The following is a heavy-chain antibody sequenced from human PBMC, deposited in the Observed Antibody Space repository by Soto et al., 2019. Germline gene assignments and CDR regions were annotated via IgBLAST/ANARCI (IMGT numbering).Heavy chain of an antibody. D-gene: IGHD5-12*01. CDR1: GGTFSSYA. J-gene: IGHJ3*02. Sequence: SVKVSCKASGGTFSSYAISWVRQAPGQGLEWMGGIIPIFGTANYAQKFQGRVTITADESTSTAYMELSSLRSEDTAVYYCAREISSTNAFDIWGQGTMVTVSS. V-gene: IGHV1-69*13. CDR2: IIPIFGTA. CDR3: AREISSTNAFDI.